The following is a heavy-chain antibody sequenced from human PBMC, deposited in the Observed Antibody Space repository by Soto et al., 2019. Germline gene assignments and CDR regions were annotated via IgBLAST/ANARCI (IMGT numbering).Heavy chain of an antibody. CDR2: IYPDDSDT. CDR1: GYSFSDWW. J-gene: IGHJ4*02. Sequence: PGEALKISCKGSGYSFSDWWIGWVRQMPGKGLEWMGIIYPDDSDTRYSPPFQGQVTISADKSISTTYLQWSNLKASDTAMYYCARHRGHGSGTYTLFDYWGQGTLVTVSS. D-gene: IGHD3-10*01. CDR3: ARHRGHGSGTYTLFDY. V-gene: IGHV5-51*01.